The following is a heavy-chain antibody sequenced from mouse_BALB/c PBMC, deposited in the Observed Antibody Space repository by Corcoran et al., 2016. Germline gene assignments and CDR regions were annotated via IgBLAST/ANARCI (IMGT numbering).Heavy chain of an antibody. CDR1: GYSFTSYY. J-gene: IGHJ3*01. CDR3: ARDGNYKAWFAY. CDR2: IFPGSGNT. D-gene: IGHD2-1*01. V-gene: IGHV1-66*01. Sequence: QVQLQQSGPELVKPGASVKISCKASGYSFTSYYIHWVKQRPGQGLEWIGWIFPGSGNTKYHEKFKGKATLTADISSSTAYMQLSSLTSEDSAVYFCARDGNYKAWFAYWGQGTLVTVSA.